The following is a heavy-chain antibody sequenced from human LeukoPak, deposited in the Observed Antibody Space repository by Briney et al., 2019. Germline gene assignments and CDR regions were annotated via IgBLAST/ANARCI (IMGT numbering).Heavy chain of an antibody. D-gene: IGHD3/OR15-3a*01. CDR1: GFTVSSNY. J-gene: IGHJ6*02. V-gene: IGHV3-66*01. CDR3: ARDHGLVSPGGAGYYYYYGMDV. Sequence: PGGSLRLSCAASGFTVSSNYMSWVRQAPGKGLEWVSVIYSGGSTYYADSVKGRFTISRDNSKNTLYLQMNSLRAEDTAVYYCARDHGLVSPGGAGYYYYYGMDVWGQGTTVTVSS. CDR2: IYSGGST.